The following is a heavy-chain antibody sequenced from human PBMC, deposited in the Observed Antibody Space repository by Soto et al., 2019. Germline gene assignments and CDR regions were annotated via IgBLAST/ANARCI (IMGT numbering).Heavy chain of an antibody. V-gene: IGHV3-11*05. J-gene: IGHJ6*02. Sequence: QVRLVESGGGLVKPGGSLRLSYAASGFSFSDYYMSWIRQAPGKGLEWISYISVDSTYTNYADSVKGRFTISRDNAKKSLYLHLHSLRDDDTAVYYCARDWGLIVVPTVDGMDVWGQGTPVTVS. CDR1: GFSFSDYY. CDR3: ARDWGLIVVPTVDGMDV. CDR2: ISVDSTYT. D-gene: IGHD2-2*01.